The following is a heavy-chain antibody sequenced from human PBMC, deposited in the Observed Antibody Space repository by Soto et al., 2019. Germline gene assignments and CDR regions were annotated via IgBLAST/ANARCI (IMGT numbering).Heavy chain of an antibody. CDR1: GFTFSSYG. Sequence: PGGSLRLSCAASGFTFSSYGMHWVRQAPGKGLEWVAVIWYDGSNKYYADSVKGRFTISRDNSKNTLYLQMNSLRAEDTAVYYCARRQQGYYYGMDVWGQGTTVTVYS. J-gene: IGHJ6*02. CDR2: IWYDGSNK. CDR3: ARRQQGYYYGMDV. D-gene: IGHD1-1*01. V-gene: IGHV3-33*01.